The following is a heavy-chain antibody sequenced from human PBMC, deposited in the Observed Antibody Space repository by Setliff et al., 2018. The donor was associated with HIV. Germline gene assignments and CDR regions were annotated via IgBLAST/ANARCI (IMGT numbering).Heavy chain of an antibody. CDR3: AGGRYFRDIRDSRFDF. CDR1: GVSITTDGYY. CDR2: MYHSGST. D-gene: IGHD3-9*01. V-gene: IGHV4-31*03. Sequence: TSETLSLTCSVSGVSITTDGYYWSWISHYPGKGLEWIGYMYHSGSTYYNASLASRLIMSLDPSKNQFSLKLNSMTAADTAMYYCAGGRYFRDIRDSRFDFWGQGMLVTVSS. J-gene: IGHJ4*02.